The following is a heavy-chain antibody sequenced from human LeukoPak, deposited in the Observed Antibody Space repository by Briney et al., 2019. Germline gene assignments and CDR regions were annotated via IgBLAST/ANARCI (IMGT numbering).Heavy chain of an antibody. CDR1: GYSFTNYW. Sequence: GESLKISCKGSGYSFTNYWIGWVRQMPGKGLEWMGVIYPGDSDTRYSPSFQGQVTISADKSISTAYLQWSSLKASDSAMYYCARQAVAGTTSAFDIWGPGTMVTVSS. J-gene: IGHJ3*02. CDR3: ARQAVAGTTSAFDI. D-gene: IGHD6-19*01. V-gene: IGHV5-51*01. CDR2: IYPGDSDT.